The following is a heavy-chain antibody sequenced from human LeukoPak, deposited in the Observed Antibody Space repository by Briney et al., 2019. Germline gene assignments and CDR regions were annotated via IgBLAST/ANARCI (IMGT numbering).Heavy chain of an antibody. J-gene: IGHJ4*02. CDR3: ARAAYGDYTFDF. D-gene: IGHD4-17*01. CDR2: INHSGST. CDR1: GGSFSGYY. V-gene: IGHV4-34*01. Sequence: SETLSLTCAVYGGSFSGYYWSWIRQPPGKGLEWIGEINHSGSTNYNPSLKSRVTISVDTSKNQFSLRLNSVTAADTAVYYCARAAYGDYTFDFWGQGTLVTVSS.